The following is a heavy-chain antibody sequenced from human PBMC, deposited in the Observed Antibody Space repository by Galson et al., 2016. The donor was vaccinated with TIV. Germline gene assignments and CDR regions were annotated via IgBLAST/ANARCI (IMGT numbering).Heavy chain of an antibody. Sequence: SVKVSCKAFGYMFTDYFIHWVRQAPGQGLEWMGWINPNTGGTDYAQKFQGRVTMTSDRSISTAYMEVNNLRSDDTAVYYCARVYGFDYGDSWDQGSPVTVSS. CDR1: GYMFTDYF. D-gene: IGHD2/OR15-2a*01. CDR2: INPNTGGT. V-gene: IGHV1-2*02. CDR3: ARVYGFDYGDS. J-gene: IGHJ4*02.